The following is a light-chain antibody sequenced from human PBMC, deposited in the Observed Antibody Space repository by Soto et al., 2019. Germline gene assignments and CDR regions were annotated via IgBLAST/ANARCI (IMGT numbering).Light chain of an antibody. J-gene: IGKJ1*01. Sequence: EIVLTQSPGTLSLSPGERATLSCRASQNLGSGYLAWYQQKPGQAPRILIYAASSRATGIPDRFSGSGSGTDFTLSISRLEPEDSAVYYCQQDDTLPRTFGQGTKVDI. CDR1: QNLGSGY. CDR2: AAS. V-gene: IGKV3-20*01. CDR3: QQDDTLPRT.